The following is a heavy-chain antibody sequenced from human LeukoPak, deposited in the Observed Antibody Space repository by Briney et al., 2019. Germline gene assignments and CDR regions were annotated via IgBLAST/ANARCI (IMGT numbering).Heavy chain of an antibody. CDR3: ARAKGVVRGVIGWFDP. Sequence: KPSETLSLTCTVSGGSISSTSYYWSWIRQPAGKGLEWIGRIYTSGSTNYNPSLKSRVAISVDTSKNQFSLKLSSVTAADTAVYYCARAKGVVRGVIGWFDPWGQGTLVTVSS. J-gene: IGHJ5*02. D-gene: IGHD3-10*01. CDR2: IYTSGST. V-gene: IGHV4-61*02. CDR1: GGSISSTSYY.